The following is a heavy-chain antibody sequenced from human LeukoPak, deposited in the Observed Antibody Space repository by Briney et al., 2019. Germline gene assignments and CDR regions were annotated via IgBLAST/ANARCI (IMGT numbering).Heavy chain of an antibody. Sequence: GVSLRLSCAASGFPFSSYWMRWASRAPGKGLEWVGNIKQDGSEKYYVDSMKGQFTIPRDNGTNSLYMQVNSLRAEDTGVYYCEKGFGRAWGQGTLVTVSS. V-gene: IGHV3-7*01. CDR3: EKGFGRA. D-gene: IGHD3/OR15-3a*01. J-gene: IGHJ4*02. CDR2: IKQDGSEK. CDR1: GFPFSSYW.